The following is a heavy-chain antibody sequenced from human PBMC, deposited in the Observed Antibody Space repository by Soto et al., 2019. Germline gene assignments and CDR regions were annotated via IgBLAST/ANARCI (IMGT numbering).Heavy chain of an antibody. Sequence: GGSLRLSCAASGFTFSSYGMHWVRQAPGKGLEWVAVISYDGSNKYYADSVKGRFTISRDNSKNTLYLQMNSLRAEDTVMYYCAKGYFDWLLSDYYYYGMDVWGQGTTVTVSS. D-gene: IGHD3-9*01. CDR3: AKGYFDWLLSDYYYYGMDV. V-gene: IGHV3-30*18. J-gene: IGHJ6*02. CDR1: GFTFSSYG. CDR2: ISYDGSNK.